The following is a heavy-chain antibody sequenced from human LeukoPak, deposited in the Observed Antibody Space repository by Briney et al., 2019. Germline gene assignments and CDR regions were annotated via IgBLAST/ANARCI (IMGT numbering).Heavy chain of an antibody. J-gene: IGHJ4*02. CDR1: GYSVTSYW. CDR3: ARRLNDFWSGYPDY. Sequence: GESLQISCKGSGYSVTSYWIGWVRQWAGKGLEWMGIIYPGDSDTRYSPSFQGQGTISADKSISTAYLQWSSLKASDTAMYYCARRLNDFWSGYPDYWGQGTLVTVSS. CDR2: IYPGDSDT. D-gene: IGHD3-3*01. V-gene: IGHV5-51*01.